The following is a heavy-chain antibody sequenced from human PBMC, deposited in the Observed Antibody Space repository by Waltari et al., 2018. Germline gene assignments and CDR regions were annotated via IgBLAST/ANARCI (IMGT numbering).Heavy chain of an antibody. CDR2: IYYSGST. V-gene: IGHV4-39*01. CDR1: GGSISSSSYY. Sequence: QLQLQESGPGLVEPSETLSLTCTVSGGSISSSSYYWGWIRQPPGKGLEWIGSIYYSGSTYYNPSLKSRVTISVDTSKNQFSLKLSSVTAADTAVYYCARVGSSSWYDDYFDYWGQGTLVTVSS. D-gene: IGHD6-13*01. J-gene: IGHJ4*02. CDR3: ARVGSSSWYDDYFDY.